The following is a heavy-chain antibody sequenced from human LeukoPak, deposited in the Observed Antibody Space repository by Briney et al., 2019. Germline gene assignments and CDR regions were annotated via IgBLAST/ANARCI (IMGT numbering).Heavy chain of an antibody. CDR3: AGHDYSNNWFDP. CDR2: IYYSGST. CDR1: GGSISSSSYY. D-gene: IGHD4-11*01. J-gene: IGHJ5*02. Sequence: SETLSLTCTVSGGSISSSSYYWGWIRQPPGKGLEWIGSIYYSGSTYYNPSLKSRVTISVDTSKNQFSLKLSSVTAADTAVYYCAGHDYSNNWFDPWGQGTLVTVSS. V-gene: IGHV4-39*01.